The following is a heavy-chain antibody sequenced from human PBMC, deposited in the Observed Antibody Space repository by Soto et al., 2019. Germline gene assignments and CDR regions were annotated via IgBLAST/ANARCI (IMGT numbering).Heavy chain of an antibody. CDR3: ARGGRYPKSSSYWGMDV. CDR2: SPPIFGTS. CDR1: GGTFSTYS. J-gene: IGHJ6*02. Sequence: QVQLVQSGAEVKKPGSSVKVSCKASGGTFSTYSISWVRQAPGQGLEWMGGSPPIFGTSKYAQNFQGRVTMTAHESTTTANMELTSLRSDDTAVYYCARGGRYPKSSSYWGMDVWGQGTTVTVSS. D-gene: IGHD1-20*01. V-gene: IGHV1-69*01.